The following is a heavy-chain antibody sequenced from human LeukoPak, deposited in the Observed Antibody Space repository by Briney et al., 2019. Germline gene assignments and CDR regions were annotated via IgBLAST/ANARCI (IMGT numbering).Heavy chain of an antibody. Sequence: SQTLSLTCAVSGGSISSGGYSWSWIRQPPGKGLEWIGYIYHSGSTYYNPSPKSRVTISVDTSKNQFSLKLSSVTAADTAVYYCARGIMHMDVWGKGTTVTVSS. CDR3: ARGIMHMDV. CDR2: IYHSGST. J-gene: IGHJ6*03. CDR1: GGSISSGGYS. V-gene: IGHV4-30-2*01. D-gene: IGHD3-16*01.